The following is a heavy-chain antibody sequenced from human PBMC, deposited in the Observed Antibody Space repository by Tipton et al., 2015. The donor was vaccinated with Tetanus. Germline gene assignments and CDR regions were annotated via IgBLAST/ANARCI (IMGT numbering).Heavy chain of an antibody. CDR2: ISSTSTYI. D-gene: IGHD3-10*01. J-gene: IGHJ4*02. CDR3: ASGVTLDY. V-gene: IGHV3-21*01. Sequence: SLRLSCAASGFTFSSYAMHWVRLAPGKGLEWVSSISSTSTYIDYADSFKGRFTVSRDNGKNSLYLRINNLRADDTAVYYCASGVTLDYWGQGTLVSVSS. CDR1: GFTFSSYA.